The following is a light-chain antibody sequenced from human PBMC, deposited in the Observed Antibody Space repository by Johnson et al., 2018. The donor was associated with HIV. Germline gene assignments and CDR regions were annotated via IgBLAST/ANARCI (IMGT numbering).Light chain of an antibody. V-gene: IGLV1-51*01. J-gene: IGLJ1*01. CDR1: TCDIGNNY. CDR3: ATWDRRLSAGHV. CDR2: DNN. Sequence: QSVLTQPPSVSAAPGQKVTISCSGNTCDIGNNYVSCHQQLPGTAPKLLIYDNNKRPSGIPDRISGSKSGTSATLGITGLQTGDEADYYCATWDRRLSAGHVFGTGTKVTVL.